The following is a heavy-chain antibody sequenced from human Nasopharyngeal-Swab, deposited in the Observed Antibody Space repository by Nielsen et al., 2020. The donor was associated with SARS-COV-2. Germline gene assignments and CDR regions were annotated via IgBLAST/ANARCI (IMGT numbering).Heavy chain of an antibody. Sequence: GESLKISCAASGFTFNNYNFSWVRQAPGKGLEWVSSISSSSSYIYYADSVKGRFTISRDNAKNSLYLQMNSLRAEDTAVYYCARDGLDYGFWSAYFMDVWGQGTTVTVSS. V-gene: IGHV3-21*01. CDR3: ARDGLDYGFWSAYFMDV. CDR1: GFTFNNYN. CDR2: ISSSSSYI. J-gene: IGHJ6*02. D-gene: IGHD3-3*01.